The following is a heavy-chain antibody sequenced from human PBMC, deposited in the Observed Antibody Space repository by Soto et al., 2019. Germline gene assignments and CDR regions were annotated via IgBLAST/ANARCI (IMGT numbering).Heavy chain of an antibody. CDR3: ARQGSNTSRRLSSFDP. CDR1: GRSSSRSTYS. J-gene: IGHJ5*02. D-gene: IGHD3-16*01. CDR2: MHYSGAT. Sequence: PCETLSPTCTASGRSSSRSTYSWGWIRQPPGKGLEWIGSMHYSGATYYNPSLKSRVSISVDTSKSQFSLKLTFVTAADTAVYFCARQGSNTSRRLSSFDPWGQGTLVTVSS. V-gene: IGHV4-39*01.